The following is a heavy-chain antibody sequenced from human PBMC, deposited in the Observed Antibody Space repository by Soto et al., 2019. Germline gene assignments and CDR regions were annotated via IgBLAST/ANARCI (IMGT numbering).Heavy chain of an antibody. D-gene: IGHD2-2*01. Sequence: PGESLKISCTGSGYSFTSYWISWVRQMPGKGLEWMGRIDPSDSYTNYSPSFQGHVTISADKSISTAYLQWSSLKASDTAMYYCAAPKQLSMGYYYGMDVWGQGTTVTVS. CDR1: GYSFTSYW. V-gene: IGHV5-10-1*01. CDR2: IDPSDSYT. CDR3: AAPKQLSMGYYYGMDV. J-gene: IGHJ6*02.